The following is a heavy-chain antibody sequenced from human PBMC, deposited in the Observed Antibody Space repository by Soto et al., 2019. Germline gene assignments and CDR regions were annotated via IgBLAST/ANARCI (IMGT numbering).Heavy chain of an antibody. J-gene: IGHJ3*02. CDR1: GGSISSGGYY. V-gene: IGHV4-61*08. CDR3: ARGLISGYYLYDAFDI. D-gene: IGHD3-22*01. Sequence: SETLSLTCTVSGGSISSGGYYWSWIRQHPGKGLEWIGYIYYSGSTNYNPSLKSRVTISVDTSKNQFSLKLSSVTAADTAVYYCARGLISGYYLYDAFDIWGQGTMVTVSS. CDR2: IYYSGST.